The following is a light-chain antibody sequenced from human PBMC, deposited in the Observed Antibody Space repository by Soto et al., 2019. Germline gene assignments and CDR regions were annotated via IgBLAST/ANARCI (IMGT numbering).Light chain of an antibody. CDR2: EVS. J-gene: IGLJ1*01. CDR1: SSDVGGYNY. V-gene: IGLV2-14*01. Sequence: QSALTQPASVSGSPGQSITISCTGTSSDVGGYNYVSWYQQHPGKVPKLMIYEVSNRPSGVSNRFSGSKSGNTASLTISGLQAEDEADYYCRSYTSSSTLYVFGTGTKVTVL. CDR3: RSYTSSSTLYV.